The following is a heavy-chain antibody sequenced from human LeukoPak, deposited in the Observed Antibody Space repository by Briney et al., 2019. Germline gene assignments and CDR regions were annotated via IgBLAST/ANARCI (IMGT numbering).Heavy chain of an antibody. V-gene: IGHV1-18*04. CDR2: ISAYNGNT. D-gene: IGHD2-2*01. CDR3: AREDLGYCSSTSCYGDAFDI. Sequence: ASVKVSCKASGYTFTSYGISWVRQAPGQGLEWMGWISAYNGNTNYAQKLQGRVTMTTDTSTSTAYMELRSLRSDDTAVYYCAREDLGYCSSTSCYGDAFDIWGQGIMVTVSS. CDR1: GYTFTSYG. J-gene: IGHJ3*02.